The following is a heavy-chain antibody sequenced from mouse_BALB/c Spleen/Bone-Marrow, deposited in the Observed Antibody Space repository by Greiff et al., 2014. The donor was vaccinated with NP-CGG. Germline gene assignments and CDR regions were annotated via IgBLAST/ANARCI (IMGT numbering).Heavy chain of an antibody. V-gene: IGHV1S81*02. J-gene: IGHJ3*01. Sequence: QVQLKHSGAELVKPGASVKLSCKTSGYTFTNYYIYWVKQRPGQGLEWIGEINPSNGGSNFNEKLKSKATLTVDKSSSTAYMQLSSLTSEDPAVYYCTRSDYYDYQAWFAYWGQGTLVTVSA. CDR2: INPSNGGS. CDR1: GYTFTNYY. D-gene: IGHD2-4*01. CDR3: TRSDYYDYQAWFAY.